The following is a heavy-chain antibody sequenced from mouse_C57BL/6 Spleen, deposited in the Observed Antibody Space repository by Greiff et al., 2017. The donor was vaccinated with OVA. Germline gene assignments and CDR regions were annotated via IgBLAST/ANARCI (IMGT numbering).Heavy chain of an antibody. Sequence: VKQSCKASGYTFTSYWMHWVKQRPGQGLEWIGNIYPGSGSTNYDEKFKSKATLTVDTSSSTAYMQLSSLTSEDSAVYYCTKLGVPYWGQGTLVTVSA. CDR2: IYPGSGST. J-gene: IGHJ3*01. CDR3: TKLGVPY. V-gene: IGHV1S22*01. D-gene: IGHD4-1*01. CDR1: GYTFTSYW.